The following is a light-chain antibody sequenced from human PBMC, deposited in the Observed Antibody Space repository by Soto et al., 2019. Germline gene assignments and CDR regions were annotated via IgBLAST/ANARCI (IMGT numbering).Light chain of an antibody. Sequence: DIQMTQSPSSVSAAIGDRVTITCRASQSIKNYLNWYQHKPGAAPKLLIFGASNLESGVPSRFSGSGSGTEFTLSISSLQPEDFATYYCQQGYSTTPITFGQGTRLEI. V-gene: IGKV1-39*01. CDR1: QSIKNY. J-gene: IGKJ5*01. CDR2: GAS. CDR3: QQGYSTTPIT.